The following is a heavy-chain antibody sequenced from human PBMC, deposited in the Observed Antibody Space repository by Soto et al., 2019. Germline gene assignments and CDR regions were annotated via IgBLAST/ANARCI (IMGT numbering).Heavy chain of an antibody. Sequence: ASVKVSCKASGYTFTSYYMHWVRQAPGQGLEWMGIINPSGGSTSYAQKFQGRVTMTRDTSTSTVYMELSSLGSEDTAVYYCARVPRRSGSYGHFDYWGQGTLVTVSS. CDR1: GYTFTSYY. D-gene: IGHD1-26*01. CDR2: INPSGGST. J-gene: IGHJ4*02. CDR3: ARVPRRSGSYGHFDY. V-gene: IGHV1-46*01.